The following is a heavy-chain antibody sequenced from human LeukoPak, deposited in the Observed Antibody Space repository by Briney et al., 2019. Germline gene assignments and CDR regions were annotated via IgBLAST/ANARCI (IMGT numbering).Heavy chain of an antibody. Sequence: GGSLRLSCAASGFTFSNAWMSWVRQAPGKGLEWVGRIKSKTDGGTTDYAAPVKGRFTISRDDSKNTLYLQMNSLKTEDTAVYYCTTDVLLLRDYFDYWGQGTLVTVSS. J-gene: IGHJ4*02. D-gene: IGHD2-15*01. V-gene: IGHV3-15*01. CDR2: IKSKTDGGTT. CDR3: TTDVLLLRDYFDY. CDR1: GFTFSNAW.